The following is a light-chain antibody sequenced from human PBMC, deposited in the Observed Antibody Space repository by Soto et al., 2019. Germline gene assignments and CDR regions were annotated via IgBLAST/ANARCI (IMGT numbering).Light chain of an antibody. CDR3: HQYGSSPRT. J-gene: IGKJ1*01. V-gene: IGKV3-20*01. Sequence: EIVLTQSPATLSVSPGERATLSCRASQSVSSNLAWYQQKPGQAPRLLIYGASTRATGIPDRFSGSGSGTDFTLTISRLEPEDFAVYYCHQYGSSPRTFGQGTKVDI. CDR2: GAS. CDR1: QSVSSN.